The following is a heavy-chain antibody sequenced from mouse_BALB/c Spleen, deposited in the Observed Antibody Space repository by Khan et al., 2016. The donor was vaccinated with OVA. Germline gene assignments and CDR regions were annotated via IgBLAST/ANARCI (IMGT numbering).Heavy chain of an antibody. V-gene: IGHV3-2*02. CDR3: TGGRAY. Sequence: EVQLVESGPGLVKPSQSLSLTCTVTGYSITSDYAWNWIRQFPGNKLEWMGYISYSGTTSYTPSLKSRISITRDTSKNQFFLQLKSMTTEDTATYYCTGGRAYWGQGTLVTVSA. J-gene: IGHJ3*01. CDR1: GYSITSDYA. CDR2: ISYSGTT. D-gene: IGHD3-3*01.